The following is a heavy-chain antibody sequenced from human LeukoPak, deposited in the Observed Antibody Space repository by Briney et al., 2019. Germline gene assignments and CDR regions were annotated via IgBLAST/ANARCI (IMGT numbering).Heavy chain of an antibody. CDR1: GGTFSSYA. V-gene: IGHV1-8*02. J-gene: IGHJ5*02. CDR2: MNPNSGNT. D-gene: IGHD6-13*01. Sequence: ASVKVSCKASGGTFSSYAINWVRQATGQGLEWMGWMNPNSGNTGYAQKFQGRVTMTRNTSISTAYMELSSLRSEDTAVYYCARDVIGIAAAGWFDPWGQGTLVTVSS. CDR3: ARDVIGIAAAGWFDP.